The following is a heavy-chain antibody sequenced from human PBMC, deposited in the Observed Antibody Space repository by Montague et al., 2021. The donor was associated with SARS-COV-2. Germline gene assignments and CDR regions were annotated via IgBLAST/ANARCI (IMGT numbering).Heavy chain of an antibody. CDR1: GDSVSTNRGT. CDR2: TYYRSEWYS. CDR3: ARAERGSCGDGNCYQYFFNY. J-gene: IGHJ4*02. Sequence: CAISGDSVSTNRGTWNWVRLSPSRGLEWLGRTYYRSEWYSDYSVSVKSRISINPDTSKNQSSLQLNSVTPEDTAVYYCARAERGSCGDGNCYQYFFNYWGQGTLVTVSS. V-gene: IGHV6-1*01. D-gene: IGHD2-15*01.